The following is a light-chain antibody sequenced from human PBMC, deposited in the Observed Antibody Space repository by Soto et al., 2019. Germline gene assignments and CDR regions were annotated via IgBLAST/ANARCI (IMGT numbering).Light chain of an antibody. CDR2: GAS. J-gene: IGKJ4*01. CDR3: QQYGSAPST. Sequence: EIVLTQSPGTLSLSPGERATLSCRASQSVSSNYLAWYQQKPGQAPRLRIYGASSRATGIPDTFSGSGFGTDLTLTISRLEPEDFAVYYCQQYGSAPSTFGGGTKVEIK. CDR1: QSVSSNY. V-gene: IGKV3-20*01.